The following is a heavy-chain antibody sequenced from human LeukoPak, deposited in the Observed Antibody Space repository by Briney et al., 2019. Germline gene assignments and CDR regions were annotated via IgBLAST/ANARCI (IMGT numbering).Heavy chain of an antibody. CDR1: GYTFTSYY. CDR2: INPSGGST. V-gene: IGHV1-46*01. J-gene: IGHJ5*02. Sequence: ASVKVSCKASGYTFTSYYMHWVRQAPGQGLEWMGIINPSGGSTSYAQKFQGRVTMTRDTSTSTVYMELSSLRSEDTAVYYCARNRNDFWSRPNWFDPWGQGTLVTVSS. CDR3: ARNRNDFWSRPNWFDP. D-gene: IGHD3-3*01.